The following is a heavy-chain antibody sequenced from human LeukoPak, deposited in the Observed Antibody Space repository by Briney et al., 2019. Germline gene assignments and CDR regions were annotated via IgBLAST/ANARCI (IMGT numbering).Heavy chain of an antibody. V-gene: IGHV3-23*01. CDR2: ISGSGGST. D-gene: IGHD3-10*01. J-gene: IGHJ4*02. Sequence: GGSLRLSCAASGFTFSSYAMSWVRQAPGKGLEWVSGISGSGGSTYYADSVKGRSIISRDNPKNTLYLQMDSLRAEDTAVYYCAKLAFGEFTDCWGQGTLVTVSS. CDR3: AKLAFGEFTDC. CDR1: GFTFSSYA.